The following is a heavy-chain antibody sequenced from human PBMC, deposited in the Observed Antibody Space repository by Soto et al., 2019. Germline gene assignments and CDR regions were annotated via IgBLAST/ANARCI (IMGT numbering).Heavy chain of an antibody. V-gene: IGHV2-5*02. Sequence: QITLKESGPTLVKPTQTLTLTCTFSGFSLSTSGVGVGWIRQPPGKALEWLALIYWDDDKRYSPSLKSRLTITKDTSKNQVVLTMTNMDPVDTATYYCAHRRDSGYEFGGLFDYWGQGPLVTVSS. CDR2: IYWDDDK. CDR1: GFSLSTSGVG. CDR3: AHRRDSGYEFGGLFDY. D-gene: IGHD5-12*01. J-gene: IGHJ4*02.